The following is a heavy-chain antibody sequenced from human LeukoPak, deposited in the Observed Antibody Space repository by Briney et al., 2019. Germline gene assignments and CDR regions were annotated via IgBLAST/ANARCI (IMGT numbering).Heavy chain of an antibody. V-gene: IGHV4-59*11. D-gene: IGHD1-14*01. Sequence: SETLSLTCTASGGSISSHYWSWIRQPPGKGLEWIGYIYYSGSTNYNPSLKSRVTISVDTSKNQFSLKLSSVTAADTAVYYCARGSMTTDAFDIWGQGTMVTVSS. CDR3: ARGSMTTDAFDI. CDR2: IYYSGST. J-gene: IGHJ3*02. CDR1: GGSISSHY.